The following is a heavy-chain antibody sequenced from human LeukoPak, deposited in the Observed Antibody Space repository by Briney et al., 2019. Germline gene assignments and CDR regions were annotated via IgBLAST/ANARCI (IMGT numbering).Heavy chain of an antibody. CDR2: ITSDGSAT. Sequence: GSLRLSCAVSGFTFSSYWMHWVRQSPGKGLAWVSRITSDGSATDYADSVRGRFTVSRDNAKNTLFLHMDSLRVEDTAVYYCARDPPPGYFDLWARGTLVTVSS. CDR3: ARDPPPGYFDL. J-gene: IGHJ2*01. V-gene: IGHV3-74*01. CDR1: GFTFSSYW.